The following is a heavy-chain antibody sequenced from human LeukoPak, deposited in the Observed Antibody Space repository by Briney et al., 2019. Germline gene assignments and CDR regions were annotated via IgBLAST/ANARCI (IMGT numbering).Heavy chain of an antibody. CDR2: IYYSGST. D-gene: IGHD2-2*01. Sequence: PSETLSLTCTVSGGSISSSSYYWGWIRQPPGKGLEWIGSIYYSGSTYYNPSLKSRVTISVDTSKNQFSLKLSSVTAADTAVYYCARDYIVVPAATQRARGFDPWGQGTLVTVSS. J-gene: IGHJ5*02. V-gene: IGHV4-39*07. CDR1: GGSISSSSYY. CDR3: ARDYIVVPAATQRARGFDP.